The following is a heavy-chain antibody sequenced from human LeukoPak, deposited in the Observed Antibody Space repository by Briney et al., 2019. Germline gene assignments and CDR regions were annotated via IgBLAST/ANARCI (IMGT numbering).Heavy chain of an antibody. CDR3: AELGITMFGGV. CDR2: ISSSGSTI. Sequence: GGSLRLSCAASGFTFSSYEMNWVRQAPGKGLEWVSYISSSGSTIYYADSVKGRFTISRDNAKHSLYLQMNSLRAEDTAVYYCAELGITMFGGVWGKGTTVTIPS. D-gene: IGHD3-10*02. V-gene: IGHV3-48*03. CDR1: GFTFSSYE. J-gene: IGHJ6*04.